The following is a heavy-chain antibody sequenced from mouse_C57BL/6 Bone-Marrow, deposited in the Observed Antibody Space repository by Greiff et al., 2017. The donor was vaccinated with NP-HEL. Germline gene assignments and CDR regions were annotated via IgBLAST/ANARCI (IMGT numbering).Heavy chain of an antibody. CDR2: IDPSDSYT. V-gene: IGHV1-69*01. D-gene: IGHD2-2*01. CDR1: GYTFTSYW. Sequence: VQLQQPGAELVMPGASVKLSCKASGYTFTSYWMHWVMQRPGQGLEWIGEIDPSDSYTNYNQKFKGKSTLTVDKSSSTAYMQLSSLTSEDSAVYYCAREARLSYWYFDVWGTGTTVTVSS. J-gene: IGHJ1*03. CDR3: AREARLSYWYFDV.